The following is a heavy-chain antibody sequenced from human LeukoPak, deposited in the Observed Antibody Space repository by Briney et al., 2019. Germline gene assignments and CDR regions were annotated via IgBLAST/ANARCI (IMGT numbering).Heavy chain of an antibody. V-gene: IGHV1-18*01. CDR3: ARDALSRVGATYD. J-gene: IGHJ4*02. CDR2: ISAYNGNT. D-gene: IGHD1-26*01. Sequence: GASVKVSCKASGYTFISYGISWVRQAPGQGLGWMGWISAYNGNTNYAQKLQGRVTMTTGTSTSTAYMELRSLRSDDTAVYYCARDALSRVGATYDWGQGTLVTVSS. CDR1: GYTFISYG.